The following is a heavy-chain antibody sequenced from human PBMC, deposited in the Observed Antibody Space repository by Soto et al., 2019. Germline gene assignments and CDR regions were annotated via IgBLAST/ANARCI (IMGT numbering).Heavy chain of an antibody. CDR1: GYTFASYG. CDR2: ISAYNGNT. V-gene: IGHV1-18*01. Sequence: ASVKVSCKASGYTFASYGSSWVRQAPGQGLEWMGWISAYNGNTNYAQKLQGRVTMTTDTSTSTAYMELRSLRSDDTAVYYCARGSITMVRGVIGTLGYWGQGTLVTAPQ. D-gene: IGHD3-10*01. J-gene: IGHJ4*02. CDR3: ARGSITMVRGVIGTLGY.